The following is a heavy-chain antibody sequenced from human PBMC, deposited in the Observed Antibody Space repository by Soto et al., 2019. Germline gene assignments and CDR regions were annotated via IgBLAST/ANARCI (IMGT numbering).Heavy chain of an antibody. CDR1: GFTFSNFW. CDR3: ATNTVTKVDDY. V-gene: IGHV3-7*03. J-gene: IGHJ4*02. Sequence: EVQLVESGGGLVQPGGSLRLSCAASGFTFSNFWMSWVRQAPGKGLEWVANIKQDGSEKNYVDSVKGRFIISRDNAKNSLSLQMNSLRAEDTAVYYCATNTVTKVDDYWGQGTLVTVSS. CDR2: IKQDGSEK. D-gene: IGHD4-17*01.